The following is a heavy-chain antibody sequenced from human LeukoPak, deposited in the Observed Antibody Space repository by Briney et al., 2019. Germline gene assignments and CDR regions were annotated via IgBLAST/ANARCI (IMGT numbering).Heavy chain of an antibody. CDR2: ISYDGSNT. J-gene: IGHJ6*02. Sequence: GGSLRLSCAASGFTFNNYGMHWVRQAPGKGLEWVAIISYDGSNTYYADSVKGRFTISRDNAKNTLYLQMNTLRVEDTAVYYCTRDLMDYDVSTGLHHYYMDVWGQGTTVTVSS. CDR3: TRDLMDYDVSTGLHHYYMDV. CDR1: GFTFNNYG. D-gene: IGHD3-9*01. V-gene: IGHV3-30*03.